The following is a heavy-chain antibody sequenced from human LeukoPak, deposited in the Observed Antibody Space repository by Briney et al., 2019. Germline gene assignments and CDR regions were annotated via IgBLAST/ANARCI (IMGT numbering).Heavy chain of an antibody. D-gene: IGHD3-9*01. V-gene: IGHV4-59*02. Sequence: SETLSFTCTVSGDSVSSYYWSWIRQPPGKRLEWIGCIYYSESATYNPSRKSRVTISLDKSKNQFFLKLSSVTAADTAGYYCARKRAFDLWGQGTLVTVSS. CDR2: IYYSESA. CDR1: GDSVSSYY. J-gene: IGHJ4*02. CDR3: ARKRAFDL.